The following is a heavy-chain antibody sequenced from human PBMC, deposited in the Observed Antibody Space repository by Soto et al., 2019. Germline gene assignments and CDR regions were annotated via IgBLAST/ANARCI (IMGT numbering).Heavy chain of an antibody. CDR2: INAGNGNT. J-gene: IGHJ4*02. V-gene: IGHV1-3*01. Sequence: ASVKVSCKASGYTFTSYAMHWVRQAPGQRLEWMGWINAGNGNTKDSQKFQGRVTITRDTSASTAYMELSSLRSEDTAVYYCARAAYGDYAVYWGQGTLVTVSS. CDR1: GYTFTSYA. D-gene: IGHD4-17*01. CDR3: ARAAYGDYAVY.